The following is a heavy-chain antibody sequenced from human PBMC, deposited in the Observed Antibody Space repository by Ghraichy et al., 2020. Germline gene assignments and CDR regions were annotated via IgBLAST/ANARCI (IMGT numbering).Heavy chain of an antibody. CDR2: ISSSGSTI. Sequence: GEPLNISCAVSGITFSSYSMNWVRQAPGKGLEWVSYISSSGSTIYYADSVKGRFTISRDNAKNSLYLQMNSLREEDTAVYHCARDLDYWGQGTLVTVSS. CDR1: GITFSSYS. J-gene: IGHJ4*02. V-gene: IGHV3-48*02. CDR3: ARDLDY.